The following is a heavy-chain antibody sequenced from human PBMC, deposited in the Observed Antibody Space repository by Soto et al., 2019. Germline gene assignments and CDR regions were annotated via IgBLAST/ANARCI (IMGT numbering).Heavy chain of an antibody. CDR2: IYHTGHT. CDR3: ERVSRRGDGTRGIDY. CDR1: NFPISSGYY. J-gene: IGHJ4*02. Sequence: PSETLSLTFTVSNFPISSGYYWCWMRQPPGKGLEWIATIYHTGHTYYNPSLKSRVTISVDTSKNQFSLKLSSVTAADKAVYYCERVSRRGDGTRGIDYWGQGTLVPVSS. D-gene: IGHD3-10*01. V-gene: IGHV4-38-2*02.